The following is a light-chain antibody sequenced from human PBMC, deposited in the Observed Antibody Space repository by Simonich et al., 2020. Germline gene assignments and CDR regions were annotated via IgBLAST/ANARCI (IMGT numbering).Light chain of an antibody. J-gene: IGKJ2*01. CDR1: QSLLHSYGKTY. V-gene: IGKV2D-29*02. CDR3: MQSIQLPPT. Sequence: DIVMTQTPLSLSVTPGQPASISCKSRQSLLHSYGKTYLYWYLQKPGQSPQLLIYGGSTRVSGVPDRFSGSGSGTDFTLKIRRVEAEDVGVYYCMQSIQLPPTFGQGTKLEIK. CDR2: GGS.